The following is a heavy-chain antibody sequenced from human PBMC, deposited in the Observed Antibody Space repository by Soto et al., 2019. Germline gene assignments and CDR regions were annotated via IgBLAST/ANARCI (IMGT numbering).Heavy chain of an antibody. Sequence: PGGSLRLSCAASGFTFSSCSMSWVRQAPGKGLEWVSAISGSGGGTFYADSVQGRFTISRDNSKDTLYLQMNSLRAEDTAVYYCAKEGPMTTLTDNYFDPWGQGTLVTVSS. D-gene: IGHD4-4*01. V-gene: IGHV3-23*01. CDR2: ISGSGGGT. CDR3: AKEGPMTTLTDNYFDP. CDR1: GFTFSSCS. J-gene: IGHJ5*02.